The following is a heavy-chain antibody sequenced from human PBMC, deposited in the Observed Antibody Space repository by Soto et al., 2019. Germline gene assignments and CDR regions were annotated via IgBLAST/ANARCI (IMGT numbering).Heavy chain of an antibody. Sequence: SGPTLVNPTQTLTLTCTFSGFSLSTSGMCVSWIRQPPGKALEWLALIDWDDDKYYSTSLKTRLTISKDTSKNQVVLTMTNMDPVDTPTYYCPRIRLYDSSGYYYDYWGQGTLVTVSS. CDR1: GFSLSTSGMC. D-gene: IGHD3-22*01. CDR3: PRIRLYDSSGYYYDY. CDR2: IDWDDDK. J-gene: IGHJ4*02. V-gene: IGHV2-70*01.